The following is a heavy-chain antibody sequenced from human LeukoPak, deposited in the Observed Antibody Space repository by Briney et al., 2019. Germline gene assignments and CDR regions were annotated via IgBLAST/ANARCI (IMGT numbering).Heavy chain of an antibody. CDR3: ARDIYDFWSGYWFDP. J-gene: IGHJ5*02. CDR1: GGSISSYY. CDR2: IYTSGST. D-gene: IGHD3-3*01. V-gene: IGHV4-4*07. Sequence: SETLFLTCTVSGGSISSYYWSWIRQPAGKGLEWIGRIYTSGSTNYNPSLKSRVTMSVDTSRNQFSLKLSSVTAADTAVYYCARDIYDFWSGYWFDPWGQGTLVTVSS.